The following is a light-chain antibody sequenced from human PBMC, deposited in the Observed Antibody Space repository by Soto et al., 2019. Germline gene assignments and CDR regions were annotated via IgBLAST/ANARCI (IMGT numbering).Light chain of an antibody. CDR2: EVG. V-gene: IGLV2-14*01. J-gene: IGLJ3*02. Sequence: QSALTQPASVSGSPGQSITISCTRTSSDVGGYNYVSWYQQHPGKAPKLMIYEVGNRPSGVSNRFSGSKSGNTASLTISGLQAEDEADYYCSSYTSSSTRVFGGGTKLTVL. CDR3: SSYTSSSTRV. CDR1: SSDVGGYNY.